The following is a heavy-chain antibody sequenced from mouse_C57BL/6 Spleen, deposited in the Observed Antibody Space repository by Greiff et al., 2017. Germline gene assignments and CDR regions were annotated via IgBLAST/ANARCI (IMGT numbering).Heavy chain of an antibody. V-gene: IGHV1-69*01. J-gene: IGHJ4*01. D-gene: IGHD6-1*01. CDR3: ARSYSLYAMDY. CDR1: AYTFTCYW. Sequence: QVQLQQPGAELVMPGASVKLSCKASAYTFTCYWMHWVKQRPGHGLEWIGEIDPSGSYTNYNQKFKGKSTLSVDKASSTAYMQLSSLTSEDSAVYYCARSYSLYAMDYWGQGTSVTVSS. CDR2: IDPSGSYT.